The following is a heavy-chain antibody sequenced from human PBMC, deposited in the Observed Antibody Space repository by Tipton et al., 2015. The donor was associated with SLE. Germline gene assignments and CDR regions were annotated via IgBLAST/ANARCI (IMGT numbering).Heavy chain of an antibody. J-gene: IGHJ2*01. CDR3: ARDPRGPGLLTTVTPWGSL. CDR1: GFSFSAYA. CDR2: ISSSSLYI. V-gene: IGHV3-21*03. Sequence: GSLRLSCAASGFSFSAYAMNWVRQAPGKGLEWVASISSSSLYIYYADSVKGRFTISRDNTNFFMYLQMNNLRTEDTGVYYCARDPRGPGLLTTVTPWGSLWGRGTLVAVSS. D-gene: IGHD4-17*01.